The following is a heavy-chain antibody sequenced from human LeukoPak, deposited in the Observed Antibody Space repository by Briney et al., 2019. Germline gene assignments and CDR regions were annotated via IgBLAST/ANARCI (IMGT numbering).Heavy chain of an antibody. CDR1: GFTFSSYA. V-gene: IGHV3-23*01. CDR2: ISGSGGST. Sequence: PGGSLRLSCAASGFTFSSYAMRWVRQAPGKGLEWVSAISGSGGSTYYADSVKGRFTISRDNSKNTLYLQMNSLRAEDTAVYYCAKGYSYGYGLNRYFDYWGQGTLVTVSS. CDR3: AKGYSYGYGLNRYFDY. J-gene: IGHJ4*02. D-gene: IGHD5-18*01.